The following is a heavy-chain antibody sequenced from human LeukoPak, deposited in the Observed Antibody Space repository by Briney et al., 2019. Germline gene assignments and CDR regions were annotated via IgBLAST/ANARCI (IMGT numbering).Heavy chain of an antibody. Sequence: SETLSLTCTVSGGSISSSTYYWGWIRQPPGKGLEWIGNIYYRGSTYYNPSLKSRVTISVDTSKNQFSLELSSVTAADTAVYYCARVSPRITIFGVVTTYYFDYWGQGTLVTVSS. D-gene: IGHD3-3*01. J-gene: IGHJ4*02. CDR3: ARVSPRITIFGVVTTYYFDY. CDR2: IYYRGST. CDR1: GGSISSSTYY. V-gene: IGHV4-39*07.